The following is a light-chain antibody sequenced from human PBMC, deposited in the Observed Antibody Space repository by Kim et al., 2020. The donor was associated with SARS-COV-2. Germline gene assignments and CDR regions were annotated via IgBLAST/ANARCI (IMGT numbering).Light chain of an antibody. CDR2: DVS. J-gene: IGLJ3*02. CDR3: SSYTISSSLV. Sequence: QSALTQPASVSGSPGQSITISCTGTSSDVGGYNYVSWYQQYPGKAPKLMIYDVSNRPSGVSNRFSGSKSGNTASLTISGLQAEDEADYYCSSYTISSSLVFGGGTQLTVL. V-gene: IGLV2-14*03. CDR1: SSDVGGYNY.